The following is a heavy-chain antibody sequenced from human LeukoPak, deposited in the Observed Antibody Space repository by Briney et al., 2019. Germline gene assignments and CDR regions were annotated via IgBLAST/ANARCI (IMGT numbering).Heavy chain of an antibody. V-gene: IGHV4-59*01. Sequence: PSETLSLTCTVSGGSISSYYWSGIRQPPGKGLEWIGYIYYSGSTNYNPSLKSRVTISVDTSKNQFSLKLSSVTAADTAVYYCARDRDSSGLFDYWGQGTLVTVSS. J-gene: IGHJ4*02. CDR3: ARDRDSSGLFDY. CDR1: GGSISSYY. D-gene: IGHD6-19*01. CDR2: IYYSGST.